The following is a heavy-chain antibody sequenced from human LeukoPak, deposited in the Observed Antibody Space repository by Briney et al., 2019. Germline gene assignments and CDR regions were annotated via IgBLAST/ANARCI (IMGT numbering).Heavy chain of an antibody. V-gene: IGHV3-23*05. CDR1: GFSFSNYA. D-gene: IGHD2-21*01. Sequence: GGSLRLSCVASGFSFSNYAMSWVRQAPGKGLEWVSTIYSSGTPYYADSVKGRFIISRDKSKNTLFLQMNSLRADDTAVYFCARAPVVVGPGVFFESWGQGTLVTVSA. J-gene: IGHJ4*02. CDR2: IYSSGTP. CDR3: ARAPVVVGPGVFFES.